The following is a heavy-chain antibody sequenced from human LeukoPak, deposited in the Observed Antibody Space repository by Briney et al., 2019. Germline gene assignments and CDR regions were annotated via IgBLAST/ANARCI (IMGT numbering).Heavy chain of an antibody. CDR1: GFTFSSYS. D-gene: IGHD5-12*01. Sequence: GGSLRLSCAASGFTFSSYSMNWVRQAPGKGLEWVSSISSSSSYIYYDDSVKGRFTISRDNAKNSLYLQMNSLRAEDTAVYYCARAQYSGYLDYWGQGTLVTVSS. J-gene: IGHJ4*02. CDR2: ISSSSSYI. V-gene: IGHV3-21*01. CDR3: ARAQYSGYLDY.